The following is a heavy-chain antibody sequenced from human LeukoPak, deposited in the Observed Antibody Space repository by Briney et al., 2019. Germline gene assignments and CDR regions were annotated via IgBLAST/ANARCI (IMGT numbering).Heavy chain of an antibody. D-gene: IGHD3-10*01. V-gene: IGHV4-31*03. J-gene: IGHJ4*02. Sequence: SQTLSHTCTVSGGSISSGGYYWSWIRQHPAKGLEWIGYIYYSGSTYYNPSLKSRVTISVDTSKNQFSLKLSSVTAADTAVYYCARVWGFGELLGQFGYWGQGTLVTVSS. CDR1: GGSISSGGYY. CDR2: IYYSGST. CDR3: ARVWGFGELLGQFGY.